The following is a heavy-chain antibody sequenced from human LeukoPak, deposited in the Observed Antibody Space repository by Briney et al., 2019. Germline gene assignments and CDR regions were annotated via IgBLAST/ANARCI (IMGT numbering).Heavy chain of an antibody. CDR1: GFTFSSYE. D-gene: IGHD4-17*01. Sequence: GGSLRLSCAASGFTFSSYEMNWVRQAPGKGLEWVSYISSSGGTIYYADSVKGRFTISRDNAKNSLYLQMNSLRAEGAAVYYCARDPVLDYWGQGTLVTVSS. J-gene: IGHJ4*02. V-gene: IGHV3-48*03. CDR2: ISSSGGTI. CDR3: ARDPVLDY.